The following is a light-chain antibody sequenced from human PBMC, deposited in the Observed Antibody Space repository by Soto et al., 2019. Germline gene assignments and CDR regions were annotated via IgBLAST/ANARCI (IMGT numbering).Light chain of an antibody. J-gene: IGLJ1*01. V-gene: IGLV2-8*01. CDR1: SSDVGGYNY. CDR2: EVS. CDR3: ISYAGSNSFGV. Sequence: QPVLTQPPSASGSPGQSVTISCTGSSSDVGGYNYVSWYQHHPGKAPKFMIYEVSKRASGVPDRFSGSKSGNTASLTVSGLQAEDEADYYCISYAGSNSFGVFGTGTKVTVL.